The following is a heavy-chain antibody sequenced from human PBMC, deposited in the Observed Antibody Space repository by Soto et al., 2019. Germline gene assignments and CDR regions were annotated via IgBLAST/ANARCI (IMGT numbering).Heavy chain of an antibody. D-gene: IGHD4-17*01. CDR1: GGSFNGYY. CDR2: INHSGST. V-gene: IGHV4-34*01. J-gene: IGHJ3*02. Sequence: SETLSLTCAVYGGSFNGYYLSWIRQPPGKGLEWIGEINHSGSTNYNPSLKSRVTISVDKSKNQFSLKLSSVTAADTAVYYCARFMTTVTNLAFDIWGQGTMVTVSS. CDR3: ARFMTTVTNLAFDI.